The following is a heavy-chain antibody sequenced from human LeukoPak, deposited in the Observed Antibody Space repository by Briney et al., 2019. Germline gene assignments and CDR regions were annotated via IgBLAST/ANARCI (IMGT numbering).Heavy chain of an antibody. D-gene: IGHD5-12*01. CDR3: ARVTHSGYDY. J-gene: IGHJ4*02. CDR1: GFTFSGYS. V-gene: IGHV3-48*04. CDR2: ISSSSTTI. Sequence: GGSLRLSCAASGFTFSGYSMNWVRQAPGKGLEWVSYISSSSTTIYYADSVKGRFTISRDNAKNSLYLQMNSLRAEDTAVYYCARVTHSGYDYWGQGTLVTVSS.